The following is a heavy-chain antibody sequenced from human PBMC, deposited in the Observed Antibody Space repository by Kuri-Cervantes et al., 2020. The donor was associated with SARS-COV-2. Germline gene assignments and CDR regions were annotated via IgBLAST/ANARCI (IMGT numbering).Heavy chain of an antibody. CDR3: SVLDFWSGYYNDY. V-gene: IGHV3-30-3*01. CDR2: ISYDGSNK. J-gene: IGHJ4*02. Sequence: GESLKISCAASGFTFSSYAMHWVRQAPGKGLEWVAVISYDGSNKYYADSVKGRFTISRDNSKNTLYLQMNSLKTEDTAVYYCSVLDFWSGYYNDYWGQGTLVTVSS. CDR1: GFTFSSYA. D-gene: IGHD3-3*01.